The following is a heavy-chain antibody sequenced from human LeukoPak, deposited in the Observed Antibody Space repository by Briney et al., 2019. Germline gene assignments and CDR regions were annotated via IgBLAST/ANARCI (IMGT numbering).Heavy chain of an antibody. V-gene: IGHV3-23*01. J-gene: IGHJ4*02. CDR1: GFTFSSYA. Sequence: PGGSLRLSCAASGFTFSSYAMGWVRQAPGKGLEWVSAISGSGGSTYYADSVKGRFTISRDNSKNTLYLQMNSLRAEDTAVYYCAKVIKWFGELLPAYFDYWGQGTLVTVSS. CDR3: AKVIKWFGELLPAYFDY. D-gene: IGHD3-10*01. CDR2: ISGSGGST.